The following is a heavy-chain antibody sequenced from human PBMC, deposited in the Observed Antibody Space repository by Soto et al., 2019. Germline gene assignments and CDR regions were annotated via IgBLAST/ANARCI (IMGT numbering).Heavy chain of an antibody. CDR2: ISGTGDKI. J-gene: IGHJ4*02. CDR3: AKDPVRGGAGGSWFDY. Sequence: EVQLLESEGGLVQPGGSLRLSCAASGFTFDDYAMSWVRQAPGKGLQWVSVISGTGDKIKYAESVKGRFTISRDKSKNTLYLQMNSLRVDDTAVYYCAKDPVRGGAGGSWFDYWGQGTLVTVSS. CDR1: GFTFDDYA. V-gene: IGHV3-23*01. D-gene: IGHD2-15*01.